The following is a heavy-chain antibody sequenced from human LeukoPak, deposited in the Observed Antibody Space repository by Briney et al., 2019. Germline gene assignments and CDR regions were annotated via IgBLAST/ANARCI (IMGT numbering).Heavy chain of an antibody. D-gene: IGHD3-10*01. J-gene: IGHJ3*02. V-gene: IGHV3-74*01. Sequence: GGSPRLSCAASGFTFSSYWVHWVRQAPGKGLVWVSRIKNDGSSTNYADSVKGRFTISRDNAENTLYLQMNSLRAEDTAVYYCARLTFGGYSGSGSDIWGQGTMVTVSS. CDR3: ARLTFGGYSGSGSDI. CDR1: GFTFSSYW. CDR2: IKNDGSST.